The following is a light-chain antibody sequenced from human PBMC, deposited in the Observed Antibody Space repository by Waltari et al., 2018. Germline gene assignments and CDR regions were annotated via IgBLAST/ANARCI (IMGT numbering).Light chain of an antibody. J-gene: IGLJ1*01. CDR2: DVS. CDR1: SSDVGGYNF. V-gene: IGLV2-14*03. Sequence: QSALTQPASVSGSPGQSITISCTGTSSDVGGYNFLSWYQQYPGKAPKLVIYDVSARPSGASDRFSGSKSGNTASLVISGLQPEDEADYYCSSYTATRHYVFGTGTKVTVL. CDR3: SSYTATRHYV.